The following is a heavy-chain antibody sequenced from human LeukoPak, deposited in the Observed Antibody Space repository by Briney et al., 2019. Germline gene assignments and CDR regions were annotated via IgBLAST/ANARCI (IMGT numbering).Heavy chain of an antibody. D-gene: IGHD6-6*01. CDR2: ISGSGGST. V-gene: IGHV3-23*01. CDR3: ARDLTTSSTAYFHH. J-gene: IGHJ1*01. Sequence: GGSLRLSCAASGFTFSSYAMSWVRQAPGKGLEWVSVISGSGGSTYYADSVKGRFTISRDNSKNTPYLQMNSLRAEDTAVYYCARDLTTSSTAYFHHWGQGTLVTVSS. CDR1: GFTFSSYA.